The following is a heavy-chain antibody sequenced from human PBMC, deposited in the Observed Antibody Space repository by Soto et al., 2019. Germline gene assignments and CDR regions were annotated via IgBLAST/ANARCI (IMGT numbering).Heavy chain of an antibody. CDR3: ARVKDDFWSGPDY. D-gene: IGHD3-3*01. J-gene: IGHJ4*02. CDR2: ISSSRSYI. Sequence: GGSLRLSCAGSGCTFSSYSMNWVRHVPGKGLDWVSSISSSRSYIYYADSVKGRFTISRDNAKNSLYLQMNSLRAEDTAVYYCARVKDDFWSGPDYWGQGTLVTVSS. CDR1: GCTFSSYS. V-gene: IGHV3-21*01.